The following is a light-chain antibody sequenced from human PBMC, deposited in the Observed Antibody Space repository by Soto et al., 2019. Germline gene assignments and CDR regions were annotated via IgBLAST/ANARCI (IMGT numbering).Light chain of an antibody. CDR3: QQRSNWPT. Sequence: EIVLTQSPATLSLSPGERATLSCRARQSVSRYLVWYQQKPGQAPRLLIYDASNRATGIPARFSGSGSGTDFTPTISSLEPEDFAVYYCQQRSNWPTFGGGTKVEIK. CDR1: QSVSRY. CDR2: DAS. J-gene: IGKJ4*01. V-gene: IGKV3-11*01.